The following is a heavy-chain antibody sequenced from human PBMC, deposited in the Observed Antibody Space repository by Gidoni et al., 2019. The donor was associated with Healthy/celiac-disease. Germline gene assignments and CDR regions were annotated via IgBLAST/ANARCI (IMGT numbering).Heavy chain of an antibody. CDR3: AREDTRGANYYDRSGPFDY. CDR2: IYSGGST. V-gene: IGHV3-53*04. J-gene: IGHJ4*02. CDR1: GLTVSSNY. D-gene: IGHD3-22*01. Sequence: EVQLVEYGGGLVQPGGSLRLSCAASGLTVSSNYMSWVRPAPGKGLEWVSFIYSGGSTYYADSVKGRFTISRHNSKNTLYLQMNSLRAEDTAVYYCAREDTRGANYYDRSGPFDYWGQGTLVTVSS.